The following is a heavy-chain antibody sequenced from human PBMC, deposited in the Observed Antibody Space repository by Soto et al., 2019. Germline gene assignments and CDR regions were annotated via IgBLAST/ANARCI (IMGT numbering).Heavy chain of an antibody. J-gene: IGHJ4*02. D-gene: IGHD1-26*01. V-gene: IGHV1-8*01. Sequence: QVQLVQSGAEVKKPGASVMVSCKASGYTFTSYDIHWVRQATGQGLEWMGWMNPNSGNTGYAQKFQGRVTMTRDTCISTAYMEMSSLRSEDTAVYYYARGRQRVGAIIAIYWGQGTLVTVSS. CDR2: MNPNSGNT. CDR1: GYTFTSYD. CDR3: ARGRQRVGAIIAIY.